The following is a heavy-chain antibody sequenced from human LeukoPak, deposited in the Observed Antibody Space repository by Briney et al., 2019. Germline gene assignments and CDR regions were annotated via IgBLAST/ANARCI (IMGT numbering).Heavy chain of an antibody. J-gene: IGHJ4*02. V-gene: IGHV3-48*03. D-gene: IGHD3-10*01. CDR3: ARVRYGSRDRTWDY. Sequence: PGGSLRLSCAASGFTFSSYEMNWVRQAPGKGLEWVSYISSSGSTIYYADSVKGRFTISRDNAKNSLYLQMNSLRAEDTAVYYCARVRYGSRDRTWDYWGQGTLVTVSS. CDR2: ISSSGSTI. CDR1: GFTFSSYE.